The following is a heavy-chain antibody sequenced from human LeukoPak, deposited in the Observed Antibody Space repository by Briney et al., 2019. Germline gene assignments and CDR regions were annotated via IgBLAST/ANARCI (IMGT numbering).Heavy chain of an antibody. CDR2: IYYSGST. Sequence: SETLSLTCTVSGGSISSSSYYWGWIRQPPGKGLEWIGSIYYSGSTYYNPSLKSRVTISVDTSKNQFSLKLSSVTAADTAMCYCVITISGVVTDGLDYWGQGTLVTVSS. D-gene: IGHD3-3*01. V-gene: IGHV4-39*01. CDR3: VITISGVVTDGLDY. CDR1: GGSISSSSYY. J-gene: IGHJ4*02.